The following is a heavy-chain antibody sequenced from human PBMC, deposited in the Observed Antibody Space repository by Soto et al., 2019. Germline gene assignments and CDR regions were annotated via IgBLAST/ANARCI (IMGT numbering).Heavy chain of an antibody. V-gene: IGHV4-39*01. CDR3: ARRPQYSYGLFDY. CDR1: GGSISSSNYC. CDR2: FCYPGST. D-gene: IGHD5-18*01. Sequence: QLQLQESGPGLVKPSETLFLTCTVSGGSISSSNYCWGWIRQSPGRGLDWIGSFCYPGSTDYNPSLKSRVTISVDTSKNQFSLKPSSVTAADTAVYYCARRPQYSYGLFDYWGQGTLVTVSS. J-gene: IGHJ4*02.